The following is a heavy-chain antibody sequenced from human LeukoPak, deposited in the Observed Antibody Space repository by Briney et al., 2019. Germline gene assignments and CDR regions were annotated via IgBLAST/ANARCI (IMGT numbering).Heavy chain of an antibody. CDR3: AGDVEDYFDSSGYPY. V-gene: IGHV4-61*01. CDR2: IYYSGST. D-gene: IGHD3-22*01. J-gene: IGHJ4*02. Sequence: MTSETLPLTCTVSGGSVSSGSYYWSWIRQPPGKGLEWIGYIYYSGSTNYNPSLKSRVTISVHTSKNQFSLKLSSVTAADTAVYFCAGDVEDYFDSSGYPYWGQGTLVTVSS. CDR1: GGSVSSGSYY.